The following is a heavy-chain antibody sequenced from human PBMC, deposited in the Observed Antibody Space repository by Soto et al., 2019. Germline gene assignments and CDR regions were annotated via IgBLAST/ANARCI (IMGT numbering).Heavy chain of an antibody. V-gene: IGHV4-61*08. Sequence: QVQLQESGPGLVKPSETLSLTCIVSGGSVSNDAYYWSWIRQLPGKGLEWIGYIYHSGSNYYNPSLKSRVPIPADTPANQFSLKVSSVAAADTAVYYCARLGIGWEFPFDYWGQGTLVNVSS. CDR3: ARLGIGWEFPFDY. CDR2: IYHSGSN. D-gene: IGHD1-26*01. CDR1: GGSVSNDAYY. J-gene: IGHJ4*02.